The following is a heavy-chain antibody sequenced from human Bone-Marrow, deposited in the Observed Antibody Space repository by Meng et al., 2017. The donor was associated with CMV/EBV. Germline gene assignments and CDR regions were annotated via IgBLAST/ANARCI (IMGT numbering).Heavy chain of an antibody. Sequence: GSLRLSCTVSGGSISSYYWSWIRQSPGKGLEWIGEINHIGSTNYNPSLKSRVTISVDTSKNQFSLKLSSVTAADTAVYYCARGWAWVNYWGQGTLVTVSS. CDR3: ARGWAWVNY. CDR2: INHIGST. D-gene: IGHD1-26*01. CDR1: GGSISSYY. J-gene: IGHJ4*02. V-gene: IGHV4-34*01.